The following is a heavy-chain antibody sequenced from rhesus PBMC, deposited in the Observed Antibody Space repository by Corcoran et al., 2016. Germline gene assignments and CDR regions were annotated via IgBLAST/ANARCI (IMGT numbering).Heavy chain of an antibody. Sequence: QLQLQESGPGLVKPSETLSVTCAVSGDSISSSYWSWIRQAPGKGLEWIGYIYGSGSSTNYNPSLTSRVTLSVDTSKNQLSLKLSSGTTADTAVYYCARLPYYSNYFDYLGQGVLVTVSS. V-gene: IGHV4-169*01. CDR2: IYGSGSST. D-gene: IGHD3-9*01. CDR1: GDSISSSY. J-gene: IGHJ4*01. CDR3: ARLPYYSNYFDY.